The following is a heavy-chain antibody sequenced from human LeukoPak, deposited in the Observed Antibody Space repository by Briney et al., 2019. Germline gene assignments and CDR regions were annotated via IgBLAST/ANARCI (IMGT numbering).Heavy chain of an antibody. Sequence: NPSETLSLTCTVSGGSISSYYWSWIRQPPGKGLEWIGYIYYSGSTNYNPSLKSRVTISVDTSKNQFSLKLSSVTAADTAVYYCAREERIAAAGSFDYWGQGTLVTVSS. D-gene: IGHD6-13*01. V-gene: IGHV4-59*01. J-gene: IGHJ4*02. CDR3: AREERIAAAGSFDY. CDR2: IYYSGST. CDR1: GGSISSYY.